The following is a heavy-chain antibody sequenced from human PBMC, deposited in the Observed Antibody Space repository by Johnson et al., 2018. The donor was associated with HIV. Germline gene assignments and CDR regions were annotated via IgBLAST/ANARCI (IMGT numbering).Heavy chain of an antibody. D-gene: IGHD2-8*01. Sequence: VQLVESGGGLVQPGGSLRLSCAASGFTFSSYWMHWVRQAPGKGLVWVSRINSDGSSTSYADSVKGRFTISRDNAKNTLYLQMNSLRAEDTAVYYCARDRGYCTNGVCYYDAFDIWGQGTMVTVSS. V-gene: IGHV3-74*01. CDR2: INSDGSST. J-gene: IGHJ3*02. CDR3: ARDRGYCTNGVCYYDAFDI. CDR1: GFTFSSYW.